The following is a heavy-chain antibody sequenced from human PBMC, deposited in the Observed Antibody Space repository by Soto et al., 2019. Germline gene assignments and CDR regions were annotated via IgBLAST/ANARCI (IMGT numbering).Heavy chain of an antibody. CDR3: ARSPVIGSTNQWFDP. D-gene: IGHD1-26*01. V-gene: IGHV1-8*01. CDR1: GYTFSNYD. CDR2: MNPNSGNT. J-gene: IGHJ5*02. Sequence: XSVKVSCKASGYTFSNYDINWVRQATGQGLEWVGRMNPNSGNTGYAQKFQGRVTMTRNTSISTAYMELSSLRSEDTAVYYCARSPVIGSTNQWFDPWGQGTLVTVSS.